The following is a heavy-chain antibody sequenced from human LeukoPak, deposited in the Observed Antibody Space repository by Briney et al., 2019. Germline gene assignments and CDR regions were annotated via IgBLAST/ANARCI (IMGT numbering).Heavy chain of an antibody. CDR2: IIPIFGTA. CDR1: GGTFSSYA. Sequence: SVKVSCKASGGTFSSYAISWVRQAPGQGLEWMGGIIPIFGTANYAQKFQGRVTITADESTSTAYMELSSLRSEDTAVYYCASEVRYDVVVPAAMGDYWGQGTLVTVSS. CDR3: ASEVRYDVVVPAAMGDY. V-gene: IGHV1-69*13. J-gene: IGHJ4*02. D-gene: IGHD2-2*01.